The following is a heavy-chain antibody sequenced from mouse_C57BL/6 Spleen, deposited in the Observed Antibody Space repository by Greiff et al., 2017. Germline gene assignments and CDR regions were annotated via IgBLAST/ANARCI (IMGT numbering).Heavy chain of an antibody. CDR1: GYTFTDYE. CDR2: IDPETGGT. V-gene: IGHV1-15*01. CDR3: TIREGIYYYRGDY. J-gene: IGHJ4*01. Sequence: VQLQQSGAELVRPGASVTLSCKASGYTFTDYEMHWVKQTPVHGLEWIGAIDPETGGTAYNQKFKGKAILTADKSSSTAYMELRSLTSEDSAVYYCTIREGIYYYRGDYWGQGTSVTVSS. D-gene: IGHD1-1*01.